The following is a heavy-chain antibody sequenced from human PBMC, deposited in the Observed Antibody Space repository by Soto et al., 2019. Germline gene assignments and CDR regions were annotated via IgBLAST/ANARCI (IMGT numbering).Heavy chain of an antibody. D-gene: IGHD2-8*01. Sequence: QVQLVQSGAEVKKPGASVKVSCKASGYTFTSYDINWVRQATGQGLEWMGWMNPNSGNTGYAQKFQGRVTMTRNTSISTAYMELSSLRSEDTAVYYCARAKYCTNGVCHYPHRFDPWGQGTLVTVSS. CDR1: GYTFTSYD. CDR3: ARAKYCTNGVCHYPHRFDP. V-gene: IGHV1-8*01. CDR2: MNPNSGNT. J-gene: IGHJ5*02.